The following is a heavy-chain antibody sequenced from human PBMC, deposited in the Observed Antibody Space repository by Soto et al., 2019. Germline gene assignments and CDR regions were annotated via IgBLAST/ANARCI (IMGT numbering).Heavy chain of an antibody. Sequence: QVQLVQSGAEVKKPGSSVKVSCKASGGTFSSYAISWVRQAPGQGLEWMGGIIPIFSTANYAQKFQGRVTITADESTSTAYMELSSLRSEDTAVYYWARGYYYDSSGYYSNSYYFDYWGQGTLVTVSS. CDR1: GGTFSSYA. D-gene: IGHD3-22*01. CDR2: IIPIFSTA. CDR3: ARGYYYDSSGYYSNSYYFDY. J-gene: IGHJ4*02. V-gene: IGHV1-69*01.